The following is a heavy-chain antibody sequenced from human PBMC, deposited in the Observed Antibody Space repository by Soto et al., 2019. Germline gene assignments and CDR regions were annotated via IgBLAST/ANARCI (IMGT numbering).Heavy chain of an antibody. J-gene: IGHJ4*02. Sequence: PSETLSLTCAVYGGSFSGYYWSWIRQPPGKGLEWIGEINHSGSTNYNPSLKSRVTISVDTSKNQFSLKLSSVTAADTAVYYCAGGYSSGWYDLDYWGQGTLVTVSS. V-gene: IGHV4-34*01. CDR3: AGGYSSGWYDLDY. CDR1: GGSFSGYY. D-gene: IGHD6-13*01. CDR2: INHSGST.